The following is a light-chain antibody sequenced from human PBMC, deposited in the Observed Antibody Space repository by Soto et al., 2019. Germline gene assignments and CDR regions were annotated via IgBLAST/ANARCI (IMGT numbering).Light chain of an antibody. CDR3: SSYTSSSTLLYV. CDR2: DVS. J-gene: IGLJ1*01. Sequence: QSALTQPASVSGSPGQSITISCTGTSSDVGGYNYVSWYLHHPGKAPKLMIYDVSNRPSGVSNRFSGSKSGNTASLTISGLQAEDEADYYCSSYTSSSTLLYVFGTGTKLTVL. V-gene: IGLV2-14*03. CDR1: SSDVGGYNY.